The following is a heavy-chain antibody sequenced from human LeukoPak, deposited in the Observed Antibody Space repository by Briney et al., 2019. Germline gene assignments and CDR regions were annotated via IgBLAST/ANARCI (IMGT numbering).Heavy chain of an antibody. D-gene: IGHD6-6*01. CDR3: ARQVGSRASRFGY. J-gene: IGHJ4*02. V-gene: IGHV4-39*01. CDR1: GGSISSSSDY. CDR2: IYYSGNT. Sequence: SETLSLTCTVSGGSISSSSDYWGWIRQPPGKGLECVGIIYYSGNTYYNPSLKSRVTISIDTSKNQFSLNLTSVTAADTAVYYCARQVGSRASRFGYWGQGTLVTVSS.